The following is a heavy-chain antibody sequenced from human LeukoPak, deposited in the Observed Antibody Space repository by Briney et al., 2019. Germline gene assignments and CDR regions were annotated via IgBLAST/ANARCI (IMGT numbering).Heavy chain of an antibody. CDR3: ARPILEGRFLEWLLQRGWYFDL. CDR1: GGSISSSSYY. CDR2: IYYSGST. V-gene: IGHV4-39*01. Sequence: SETLSLTCTVSGGSISSSSYYWGWIRQPPGKGLEWIGSIYYSGSTYYNPSLKSRVTISVDTSKNQFSLKLSSVTAADTAVYYCARPILEGRFLEWLLQRGWYFDLWGRGTLVTVSS. J-gene: IGHJ2*01. D-gene: IGHD3-3*01.